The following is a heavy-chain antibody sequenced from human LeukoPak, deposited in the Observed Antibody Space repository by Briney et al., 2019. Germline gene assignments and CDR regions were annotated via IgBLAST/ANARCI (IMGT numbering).Heavy chain of an antibody. V-gene: IGHV1-69*05. CDR1: GGTFSSYA. CDR3: ARPNRPYYDSSGPHDAFDI. Sequence: SVKVSCKASGGTFSSYAISWVRQAPGQGLGWMGRIIPIFGTANYAQKFQGRVTITTDESTSTAYMELSSLRSEDTAVYYCARPNRPYYDSSGPHDAFDIWGQGTMVTVSS. D-gene: IGHD3-22*01. J-gene: IGHJ3*02. CDR2: IIPIFGTA.